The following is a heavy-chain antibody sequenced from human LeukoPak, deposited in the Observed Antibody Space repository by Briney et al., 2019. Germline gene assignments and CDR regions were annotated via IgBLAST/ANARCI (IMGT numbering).Heavy chain of an antibody. V-gene: IGHV4-39*07. J-gene: IGHJ4*02. CDR3: ARLYSSSLGRVFDY. D-gene: IGHD4-11*01. Sequence: SETLSLTCTVSGGSISSSNYYWGWIRQPPGKGLEWIGSMYYSGSTYYNPSLKSRVTISVDTSKNQFSLKLSSVTAADTAVYYCARLYSSSLGRVFDYWGQGTLVTVSS. CDR2: MYYSGST. CDR1: GGSISSSNYY.